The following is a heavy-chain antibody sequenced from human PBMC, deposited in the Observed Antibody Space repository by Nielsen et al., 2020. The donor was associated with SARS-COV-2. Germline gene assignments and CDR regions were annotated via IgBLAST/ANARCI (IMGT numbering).Heavy chain of an antibody. CDR2: IKQDGSEK. CDR1: GFTFSRSW. CDR3: ARDQWGQQLVKIYYYYYGMDV. D-gene: IGHD6-13*01. V-gene: IGHV3-7*01. J-gene: IGHJ6*02. Sequence: GGSLRLSCAASGFTFSRSWMTWVRQAPGQGLKWVANIKQDGSEKYYVDSVKGRFTISRDNAKNSLYLQMNSLRAEDTAVYYCARDQWGQQLVKIYYYYYGMDVWGQGTTVTVSS.